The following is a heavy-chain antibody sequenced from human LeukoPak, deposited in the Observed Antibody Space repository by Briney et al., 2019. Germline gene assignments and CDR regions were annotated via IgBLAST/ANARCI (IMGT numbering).Heavy chain of an antibody. CDR3: ARGGQLLLPYYIDY. D-gene: IGHD2-2*01. CDR1: GGSISSYY. V-gene: IGHV4-59*01. Sequence: SETLSLTCTVSGGSISSYYWSWIRQPPGKGLEWIGYIYYSGSTNYNPSLKSRVTISVDTSKNQFSLKLSSVTAADTAVYYCARGGQLLLPYYIDYWGQGTLVTVSS. J-gene: IGHJ4*02. CDR2: IYYSGST.